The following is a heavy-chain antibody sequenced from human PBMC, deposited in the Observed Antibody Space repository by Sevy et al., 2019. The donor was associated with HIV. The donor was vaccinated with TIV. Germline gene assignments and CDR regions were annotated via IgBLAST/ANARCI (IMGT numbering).Heavy chain of an antibody. CDR1: GFTFSSYW. Sequence: SGYLRLSCAASGFTFSSYWMHWVRQAPGKGLVWVSRINSDGSSTSYADSVKGRFTISRDNAKNTLYLQMNSLRTEDTAVYYCARGGLAAAGIDYWGQGTMVFVSS. J-gene: IGHJ4*02. V-gene: IGHV3-74*01. CDR3: ARGGLAAAGIDY. CDR2: INSDGSST. D-gene: IGHD6-13*01.